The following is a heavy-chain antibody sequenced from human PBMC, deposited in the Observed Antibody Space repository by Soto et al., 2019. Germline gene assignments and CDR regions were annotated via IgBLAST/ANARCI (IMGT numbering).Heavy chain of an antibody. Sequence: QVRLQESGPGLVKPSETLSLTCTVSGDSISNYYWTWIRQPPWKGLEWIGYIYYSGSTNYNSSLKSRATMSVDTSKNQFSLNLSSVTAADTAVYYCARQLVIWGQGTLVTVSS. CDR3: ARQLVI. CDR1: GDSISNYY. J-gene: IGHJ4*02. V-gene: IGHV4-59*08. CDR2: IYYSGST.